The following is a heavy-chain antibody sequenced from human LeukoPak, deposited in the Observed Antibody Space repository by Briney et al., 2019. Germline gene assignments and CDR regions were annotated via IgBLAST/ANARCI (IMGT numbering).Heavy chain of an antibody. D-gene: IGHD3-22*01. CDR1: GGSINSYY. V-gene: IGHV4-59*01. CDR3: ARVRALSYYDSSGDLCYFDY. CDR2: IHYSGSI. J-gene: IGHJ4*02. Sequence: SETLSLTCTVSGGSINSYYWSWLRQPPGKGLEWIGYIHYSGSIDYNPSLKSRVTISVGTSKNQFSLKLSSVTAADTAVYYCARVRALSYYDSSGDLCYFDYWGQGTLVTVSS.